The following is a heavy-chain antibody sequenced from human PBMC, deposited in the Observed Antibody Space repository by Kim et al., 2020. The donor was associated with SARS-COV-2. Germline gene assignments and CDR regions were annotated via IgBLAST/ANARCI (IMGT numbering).Heavy chain of an antibody. CDR1: GGSISSYY. Sequence: SETLSLTCTVSGGSISSYYWSWIRQPPGKGLEWIGYIYYSGSTNYNPSLKSRVTISVDTSKNQFSLKLSSVTAADTAVYYCASSLYYDFWSGYFDAFDIWGQGTMVTVSS. V-gene: IGHV4-59*08. CDR2: IYYSGST. J-gene: IGHJ3*02. D-gene: IGHD3-3*01. CDR3: ASSLYYDFWSGYFDAFDI.